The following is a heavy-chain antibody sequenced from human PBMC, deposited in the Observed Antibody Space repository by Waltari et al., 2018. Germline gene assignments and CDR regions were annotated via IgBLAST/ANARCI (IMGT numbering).Heavy chain of an antibody. V-gene: IGHV3-7*01. CDR2: IKKDGGEE. D-gene: IGHD3-22*01. J-gene: IGHJ3*02. CDR1: GFTLSDYW. Sequence: EVQLVESGGGLVQPGGSLRLSCAATGFTLSDYWMSWVRQAPGKGPEGLANIKKDGGEEYYVDSVRGRFTISRDNAKNSLYLQMDSLRPEDTAVYYCARDQWFGFDIWGQGIMVTVSS. CDR3: ARDQWFGFDI.